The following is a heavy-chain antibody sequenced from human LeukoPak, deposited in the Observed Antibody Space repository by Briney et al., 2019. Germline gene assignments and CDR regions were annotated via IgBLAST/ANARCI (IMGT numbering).Heavy chain of an antibody. V-gene: IGHV4-39*01. D-gene: IGHD6-19*01. CDR3: ARQSAVAGTSFDY. CDR2: IDYSGSI. CDR1: GASISSSGYY. Sequence: SSETLSLTCTVSGASISSSGYYWGWIRQPPGKGLEWIGSIDYSGSIYYNPSLKSRVTISGGTSKNQFSLKLTSVTAADTAVYYCARQSAVAGTSFDYWGQGTLVTVSS. J-gene: IGHJ4*02.